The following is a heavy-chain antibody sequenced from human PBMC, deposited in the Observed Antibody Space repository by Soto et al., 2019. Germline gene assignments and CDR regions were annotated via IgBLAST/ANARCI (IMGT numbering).Heavy chain of an antibody. CDR1: GDTFNFYS. V-gene: IGHV1-69*02. CDR3: ASSSGSGYRAFDY. D-gene: IGHD3-10*01. J-gene: IGHJ4*02. CDR2: VNPIVSMS. Sequence: QVQLVQSGAEVKRPGSSVKVSCKASGDTFNFYSINWVRQAPGLGLEWMGRVNPIVSMSNYAQKFQGRVTMTAGKSTSTAYMELSSLRSEDTAIYYCASSSGSGYRAFDYWGQGALVTVSS.